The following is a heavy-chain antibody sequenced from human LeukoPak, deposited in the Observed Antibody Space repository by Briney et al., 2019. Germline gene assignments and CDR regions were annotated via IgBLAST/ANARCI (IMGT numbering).Heavy chain of an antibody. Sequence: GGSLRLSCAASGFTFSSYGMHWVRQAPGKGLEWVSYITSSSSPIYYADSVKGRFTISRDNAKNSLYLQMSSLRAEDTAMYYCARRVWGNSYYFDYWGQGTLVTVSS. CDR1: GFTFSSYG. V-gene: IGHV3-48*04. CDR3: ARRVWGNSYYFDY. CDR2: ITSSSSPI. J-gene: IGHJ4*02. D-gene: IGHD3-16*01.